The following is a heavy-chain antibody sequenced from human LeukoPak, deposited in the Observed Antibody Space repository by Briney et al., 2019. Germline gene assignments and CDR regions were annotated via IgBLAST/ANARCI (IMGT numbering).Heavy chain of an antibody. CDR3: ARGTTASDLDGTAY. V-gene: IGHV4-59*01. D-gene: IGHD1/OR15-1a*01. CDR2: FYYSGVT. J-gene: IGHJ4*02. CDR1: GDSINSYH. Sequence: SETLSLTCTISGDSINSYHWSWLRQPPGSKLEWIGYFYYSGVTNYNPSLKSRVTMSLDTSKKQFSLKLNSVTAADTAVYYCARGTTASDLDGTAYWGQGTLVTVSS.